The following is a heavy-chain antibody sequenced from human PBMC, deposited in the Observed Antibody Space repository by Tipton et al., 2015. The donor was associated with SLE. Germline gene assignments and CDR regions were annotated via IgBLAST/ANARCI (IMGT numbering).Heavy chain of an antibody. Sequence: QLVQSGGGLVQPGRSLRLSCAASGFTFDDYAMHWVRQAPGKGLEWVSGISWNSGSIGYADSVKGRFTISRDNAKNSLYLQMNSLRAEDTALYYCAKGRFVDWLDYWGQGTLVTVSS. CDR1: GFTFDDYA. J-gene: IGHJ4*02. D-gene: IGHD3/OR15-3a*01. CDR2: ISWNSGSI. V-gene: IGHV3-9*01. CDR3: AKGRFVDWLDY.